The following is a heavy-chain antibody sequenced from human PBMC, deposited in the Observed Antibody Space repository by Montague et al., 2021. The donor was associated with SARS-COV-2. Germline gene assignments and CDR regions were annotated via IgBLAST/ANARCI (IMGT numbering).Heavy chain of an antibody. CDR1: GGSISSSSYY. D-gene: IGHD5-12*01. J-gene: IGHJ3*02. CDR2: IYYSGST. V-gene: IGHV4-39*01. Sequence: SETLSLTCTVSGGSISSSSYYWGWIRQPPGKGLEWIGSIYYSGSTYYNPSLKSRVTISVDTSKNQFSLKLSSVTAADTAVYHCARRLSGYDRDDAFDIWGQGTMVTVSS. CDR3: ARRLSGYDRDDAFDI.